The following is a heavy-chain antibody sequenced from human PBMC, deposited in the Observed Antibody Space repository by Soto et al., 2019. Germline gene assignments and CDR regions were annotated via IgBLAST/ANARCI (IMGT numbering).Heavy chain of an antibody. CDR1: GYTFTAYP. Sequence: QVHLVQSGAEVKKPGASVKVSCKASGYTFTAYPMHWVRQAPGQRLEWMGWINAANGDTGYSQKFHDRVTFTRDTSATTVYMELSSLTSEDTAVYYCARKDYYGAGVYYFDHWGHGTLVTVSS. V-gene: IGHV1-3*01. CDR3: ARKDYYGAGVYYFDH. CDR2: INAANGDT. J-gene: IGHJ4*01. D-gene: IGHD3-10*01.